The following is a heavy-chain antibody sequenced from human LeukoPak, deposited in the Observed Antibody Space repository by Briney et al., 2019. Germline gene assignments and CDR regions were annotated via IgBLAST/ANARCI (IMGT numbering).Heavy chain of an antibody. Sequence: SETLSLTCAVYGGSFSGYYWSWIRQPPGKGLEWIGEINHSGSTNYNPSLKSRVTISVDTSKNQFSLKLGSVTAADTAVYYCARDGVNGNYGMDVWGQGTTVTVSS. CDR1: GGSFSGYY. V-gene: IGHV4-34*01. D-gene: IGHD2-8*01. CDR2: INHSGST. J-gene: IGHJ6*02. CDR3: ARDGVNGNYGMDV.